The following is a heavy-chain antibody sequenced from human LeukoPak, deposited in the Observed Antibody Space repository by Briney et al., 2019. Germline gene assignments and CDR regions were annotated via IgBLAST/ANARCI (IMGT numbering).Heavy chain of an antibody. CDR3: ARVSGYSYGSDY. D-gene: IGHD5-18*01. Sequence: ASVKVSCKASGGTFSSYAISWVRQAPGQGLEWMGGIIPIFGTANSAQKFQGRVTITADESTSTAYMELSSLRSKDKAVYYCARVSGYSYGSDYWGQGTLVTVSS. J-gene: IGHJ4*02. CDR2: IIPIFGTA. V-gene: IGHV1-69*13. CDR1: GGTFSSYA.